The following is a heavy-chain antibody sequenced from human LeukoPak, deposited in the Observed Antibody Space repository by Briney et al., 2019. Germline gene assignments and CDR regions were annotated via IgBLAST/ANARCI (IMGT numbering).Heavy chain of an antibody. D-gene: IGHD6-19*01. V-gene: IGHV1-46*01. J-gene: IGHJ4*02. CDR1: GYTFSSYY. CDR3: ARVGGVAGMMIDY. Sequence: GASVKVSCKASGYTFSSYYVHWVRQAPGQGLEWMGIINPSGGSTSYAQKFQGRVTMTRDTSTSTVYTELSSLRSEDTAVYYCARVGGVAGMMIDYWGQGTLVTVSS. CDR2: INPSGGST.